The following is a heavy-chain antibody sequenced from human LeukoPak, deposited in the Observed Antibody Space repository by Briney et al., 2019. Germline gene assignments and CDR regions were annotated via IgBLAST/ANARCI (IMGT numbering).Heavy chain of an antibody. CDR2: IYYSGST. CDR3: AVTASIDY. J-gene: IGHJ4*02. D-gene: IGHD2-21*02. V-gene: IGHV4-39*01. CDR1: GGSISSSSYY. Sequence: SKTLSLTCTVSGGSISSSSYYWGWIRQPPGKGLEWIGSIYYSGSTYYNPSLKSRVTISVDTSKNQFSLKLSSVTAADTAVYYCAVTASIDYWGQGTLVTVSS.